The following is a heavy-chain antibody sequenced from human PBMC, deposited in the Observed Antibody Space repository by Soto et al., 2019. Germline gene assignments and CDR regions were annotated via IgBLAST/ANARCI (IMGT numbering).Heavy chain of an antibody. CDR1: GFTFSSYG. V-gene: IGHV3-33*01. D-gene: IGHD3-3*01. J-gene: IGHJ4*02. CDR3: ARGPGVTNYYFDY. Sequence: QVQLVESGGGVVQPGTSLRLSCAPSGFTFSSYGMHWVRQAPGEGLEWVAVIWYDGSKQYYADSVKGRFTISRDNSKNTLYLQMNSLRAEDTAVYYCARGPGVTNYYFDYWGQGTLVTVSS. CDR2: IWYDGSKQ.